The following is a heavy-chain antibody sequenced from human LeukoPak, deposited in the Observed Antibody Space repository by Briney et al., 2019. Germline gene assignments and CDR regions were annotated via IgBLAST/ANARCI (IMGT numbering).Heavy chain of an antibody. D-gene: IGHD5-12*01. J-gene: IGHJ4*02. V-gene: IGHV4-39*01. CDR1: GDSISSVSYY. CDR3: ARRYIVAGTTY. CDR2: IYYSGTT. Sequence: SETLSLTCTVSGDSISSVSYYWGWIRQPPGKGLEWIGSIYYSGTTYYNPSLKSRVTISVDTSKNQFSLKLSSVTAADTAVYYCARRYIVAGTTYWGQGTLVTVSS.